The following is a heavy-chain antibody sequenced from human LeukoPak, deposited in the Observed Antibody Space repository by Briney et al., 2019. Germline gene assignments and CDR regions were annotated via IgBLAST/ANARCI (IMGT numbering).Heavy chain of an antibody. J-gene: IGHJ5*02. CDR1: SYSISSGYY. V-gene: IGHV4-38-2*02. Sequence: PSETLSLTCTVSSYSISSGYYWGWLRQPPGKGLEWIGSIFHTGRTLYNPSLESRVSISVDTPKNQFSLKLKSMTAVDTAVYYCARVGYYVSGDHASGWFDPWGQGTLVTVSS. CDR3: ARVGYYVSGDHASGWFDP. D-gene: IGHD3-10*02. CDR2: IFHTGRT.